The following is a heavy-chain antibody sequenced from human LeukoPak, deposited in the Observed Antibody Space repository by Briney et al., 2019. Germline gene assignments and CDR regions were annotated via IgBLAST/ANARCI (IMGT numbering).Heavy chain of an antibody. CDR1: GGSFSGYY. V-gene: IGHV4-34*01. Sequence: SETLSLTCAVYGGSFSGYYWSWIRQPPGKGLEWIGEINHSGSTNYNPSLKSRVTISVDTSKNQFSLKLSSVTAADTAVYYCAVATINAFDIWGQGTMVTVSS. CDR2: INHSGST. CDR3: AVATINAFDI. J-gene: IGHJ3*02. D-gene: IGHD5-12*01.